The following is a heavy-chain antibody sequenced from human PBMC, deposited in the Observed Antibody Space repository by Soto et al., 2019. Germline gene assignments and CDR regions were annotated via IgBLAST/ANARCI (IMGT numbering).Heavy chain of an antibody. J-gene: IGHJ6*02. CDR2: IKQDGSGK. Sequence: EVQLVESGGGLVQPGGSLRLSCAASGFTFSSYWMSWVRQAPGKGLEWVANIKQDGSGKYYVDSVKGRFTISRDNAKNSLYLQMNSLRAEDTAVYYCARDPSIVLVPAATYYYYYYGMDVWGQGTTVTVSS. D-gene: IGHD2-2*01. CDR3: ARDPSIVLVPAATYYYYYYGMDV. V-gene: IGHV3-7*01. CDR1: GFTFSSYW.